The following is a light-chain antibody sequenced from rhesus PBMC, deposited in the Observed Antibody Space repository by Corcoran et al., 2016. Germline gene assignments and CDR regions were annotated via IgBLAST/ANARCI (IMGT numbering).Light chain of an antibody. CDR1: QSVSSN. CDR2: DAS. V-gene: IGKV3-35*01. CDR3: PRESNWPLA. Sequence: EIVMTQSPATLSLSPGERATLSCRASQSVSSNLALFQQKPGKAPPLLLHDASHRATGIPDRFSGSGSGTDFTLPISSLEPEVVEIYCCPRESNWPLAFGGGTKVKIK. J-gene: IGKJ4*01.